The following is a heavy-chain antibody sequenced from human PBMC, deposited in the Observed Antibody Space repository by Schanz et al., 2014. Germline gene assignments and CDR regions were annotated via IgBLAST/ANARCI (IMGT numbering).Heavy chain of an antibody. D-gene: IGHD3-10*01. J-gene: IGHJ6*02. CDR3: VRDAGWAFGDYHSMDV. V-gene: IGHV1-18*01. CDR2: ISVYHGHT. CDR1: GYTFNNHG. Sequence: QGQLVQSGAEVKKPGASATVSCKASGYTFNNHGISWVRQAPGQGLEWMGWISVYHGHTNYAEKVHGRVTMTTDTSTSTAYMELRSLISDDTAVYYCVRDAGWAFGDYHSMDVWGQGTSVTVS.